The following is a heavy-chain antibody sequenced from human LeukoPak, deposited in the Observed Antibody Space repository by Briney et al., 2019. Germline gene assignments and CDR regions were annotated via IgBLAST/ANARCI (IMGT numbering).Heavy chain of an antibody. J-gene: IGHJ3*02. D-gene: IGHD6-19*01. V-gene: IGHV3-7*01. CDR3: ARVRIAVAVSAFGI. Sequence: GGSLRLSCEASGFTFSSHCMSWVRQAPGKGLEWVANIKQDGSEKYYVDSVKGRFTISRDNAKNSLYLQMSILRAADTAVYYCARVRIAVAVSAFGIWGQGTMVTVSS. CDR2: IKQDGSEK. CDR1: GFTFSSHC.